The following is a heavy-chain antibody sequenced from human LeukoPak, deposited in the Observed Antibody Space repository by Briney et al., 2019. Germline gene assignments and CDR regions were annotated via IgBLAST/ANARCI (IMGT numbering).Heavy chain of an antibody. Sequence: AGESLRISCKGSGYSFTSYWISWVRQMPGKGLDWMGRIDPSDSYTNYSPSFQGHVTISADKSISTAYLQWSSLKASDTAMYYCARLYCSGGSCYSRYYGMDVWGKGTTVTVSS. CDR1: GYSFTSYW. D-gene: IGHD2-15*01. CDR3: ARLYCSGGSCYSRYYGMDV. J-gene: IGHJ6*04. V-gene: IGHV5-10-1*01. CDR2: IDPSDSYT.